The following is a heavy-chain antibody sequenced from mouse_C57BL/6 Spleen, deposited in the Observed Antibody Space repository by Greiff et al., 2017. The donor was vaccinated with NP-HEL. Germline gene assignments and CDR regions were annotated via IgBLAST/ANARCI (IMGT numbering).Heavy chain of an antibody. CDR2: INPSSGYT. Sequence: VQLQQSGAELARPGASVKMSCKASGYTFTSYTMHWVKQRPGQGLEWIGYINPSSGYTKYNQKFKDKATLTADKSSSTAYMQLSSLTSEDSAVYYCARSSYYGSSYDALDYWGQGTSVTVSS. CDR1: GYTFTSYT. V-gene: IGHV1-4*01. D-gene: IGHD1-1*01. J-gene: IGHJ4*01. CDR3: ARSSYYGSSYDALDY.